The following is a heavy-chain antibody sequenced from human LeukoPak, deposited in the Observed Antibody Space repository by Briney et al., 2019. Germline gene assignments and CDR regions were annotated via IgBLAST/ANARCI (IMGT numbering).Heavy chain of an antibody. V-gene: IGHV4-34*01. D-gene: IGHD6-13*01. CDR2: INHSGST. CDR1: GGSFSGYY. Sequence: SETLSLTCAVSGGSFSGYYWSWIRQPPGKGLEWIGEINHSGSTNYNPSLKSRVTISVDTSKNQFSLKLSSVTAADTAVYYCARGQSRYSSSWYVHWGQGTLVTVSS. CDR3: ARGQSRYSSSWYVH. J-gene: IGHJ4*02.